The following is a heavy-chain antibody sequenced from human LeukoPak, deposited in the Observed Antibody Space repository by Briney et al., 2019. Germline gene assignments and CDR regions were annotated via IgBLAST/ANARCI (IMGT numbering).Heavy chain of an antibody. Sequence: GRSLRLSCAASGFTFSSYWMSWVRQAPGKGLEWVANIKQDGSEKYYVDSVKGRFTISRDNAKNSLYLQINSLRAEDTAVYYCARDLVIYYYMDVWGKGTTVTVSS. D-gene: IGHD3-22*01. CDR3: ARDLVIYYYMDV. V-gene: IGHV3-7*01. CDR2: IKQDGSEK. CDR1: GFTFSSYW. J-gene: IGHJ6*03.